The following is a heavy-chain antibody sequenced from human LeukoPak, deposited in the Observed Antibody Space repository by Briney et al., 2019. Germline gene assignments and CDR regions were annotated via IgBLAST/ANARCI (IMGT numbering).Heavy chain of an antibody. D-gene: IGHD3-9*01. J-gene: IGHJ4*02. V-gene: IGHV3-30*18. CDR3: AKGHDILTGYTYYFDY. CDR2: ISYDGSNK. CDR1: GFTFSSYG. Sequence: GGSLRLSCAASGFTFSSYGMHWVRQAPGKGLEWVAVISYDGSNKYYADSVKGRFIISRDNSKNTLYLQMNSLRAEDTAVYYCAKGHDILTGYTYYFDYWGQGTLVTVSS.